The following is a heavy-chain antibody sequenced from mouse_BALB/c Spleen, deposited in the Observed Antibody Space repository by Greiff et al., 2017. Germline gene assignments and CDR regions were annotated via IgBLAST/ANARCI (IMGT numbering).Heavy chain of an antibody. CDR1: GFTFSDYY. J-gene: IGHJ4*01. V-gene: IGHV5-4*02. CDR2: ISDGGSYT. Sequence: EVKLMESGGGLVKPGGSLKLSCAASGFTFSDYYMYWVRQTPEKRLEWVATISDGGSYTYYPDSVKGRFTISRDNAKNNLYLQMSSLKSEDTAMYYCARGGHYYGSSPLAMDYWGQGTSVTVSS. CDR3: ARGGHYYGSSPLAMDY. D-gene: IGHD1-1*01.